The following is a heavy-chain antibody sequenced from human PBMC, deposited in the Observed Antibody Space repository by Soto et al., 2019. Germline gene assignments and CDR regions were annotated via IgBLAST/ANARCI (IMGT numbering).Heavy chain of an antibody. J-gene: IGHJ5*02. V-gene: IGHV1-69*01. CDR2: IIPIFGTA. CDR1: GGTFSSYA. Sequence: QVQLVQSGAEVKKPGSSVKVSCKASGGTFSSYAISWVRQAPGQGLEWMGGIIPIFGTANYAQKFQGRVTITADEATSKAYMALGSLRSEDKAVYYCARDPRYDFWSGYYRGGWFDPWGQGTLVTVSS. D-gene: IGHD3-3*01. CDR3: ARDPRYDFWSGYYRGGWFDP.